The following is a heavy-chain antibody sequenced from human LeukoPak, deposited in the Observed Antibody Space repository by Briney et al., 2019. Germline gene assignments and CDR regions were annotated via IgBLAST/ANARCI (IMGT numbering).Heavy chain of an antibody. CDR1: GGSISSGGYS. CDR2: IYHSGST. Sequence: SETLSLTCAVSGGSISSGGYSWSWIRQPPGKGLEWIGYIYHSGSTYYNPSLKSRVTISVDRSKNQFSLKLSSVTAADTAMYYCARAYLYGAFDIWGQGTMVTVSS. J-gene: IGHJ3*02. D-gene: IGHD2-8*01. CDR3: ARAYLYGAFDI. V-gene: IGHV4-30-2*01.